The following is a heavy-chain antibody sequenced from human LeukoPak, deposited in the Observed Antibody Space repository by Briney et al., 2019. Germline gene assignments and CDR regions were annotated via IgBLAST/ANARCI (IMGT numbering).Heavy chain of an antibody. Sequence: ASVKVSCQASAHSFTDYYIHWVRQAPGQGLEWMGWINPKSGGTKYAQEFQGRVTMTRDTSISTAYMELSSLRSEDTAVYYCARSGYSGYLHWGQGTLVTVSS. V-gene: IGHV1-2*02. CDR2: INPKSGGT. CDR1: AHSFTDYY. J-gene: IGHJ4*02. D-gene: IGHD5-12*01. CDR3: ARSGYSGYLH.